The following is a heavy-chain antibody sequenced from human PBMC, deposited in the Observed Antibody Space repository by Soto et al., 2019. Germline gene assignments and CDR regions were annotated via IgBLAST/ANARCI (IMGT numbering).Heavy chain of an antibody. CDR2: IWYDGSNK. Sequence: GGSLRLSCAASGFTFSSYVMHWVRQAPGKGLEWVAVIWYDGSNKYYADSVKGRFTISRDNSKNTLYLQMNSLRAEDTAVYYCARATEYCSSTSCTNYMDVWGKGTTVTVSS. V-gene: IGHV3-33*01. J-gene: IGHJ6*03. D-gene: IGHD2-2*01. CDR3: ARATEYCSSTSCTNYMDV. CDR1: GFTFSSYV.